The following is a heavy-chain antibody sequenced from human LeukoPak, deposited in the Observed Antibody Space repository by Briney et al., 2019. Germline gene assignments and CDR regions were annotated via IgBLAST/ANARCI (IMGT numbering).Heavy chain of an antibody. CDR1: GASISSYY. J-gene: IGHJ5*02. Sequence: SETLSLTCTVSGASISSYYWSWIRQPAGKGLEWIGRIYATGSTNYNPSLESRVTMSVDTSKNHLSLKVTSVTAADTAVYYCAREFSTNWFDPWGQGTLVTVSS. CDR3: AREFSTNWFDP. V-gene: IGHV4-4*07. CDR2: IYATGST.